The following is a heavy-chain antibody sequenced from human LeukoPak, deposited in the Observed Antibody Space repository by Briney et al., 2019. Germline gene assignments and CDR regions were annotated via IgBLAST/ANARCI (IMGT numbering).Heavy chain of an antibody. Sequence: SETLSLTCAVYGGSFSGYYWGWIRQPPGKGLEWIGEINHSGSTNYNPSLKSRVTISVDTSKNQFSLKLSSVTAADTAVYYCAATKPSSWYPFDYWGQGTLVTVSS. CDR2: INHSGST. D-gene: IGHD6-13*01. CDR3: AATKPSSWYPFDY. V-gene: IGHV4-34*01. CDR1: GGSFSGYY. J-gene: IGHJ4*02.